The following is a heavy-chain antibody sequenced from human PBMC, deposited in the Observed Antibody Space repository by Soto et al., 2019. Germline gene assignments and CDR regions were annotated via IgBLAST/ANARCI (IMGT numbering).Heavy chain of an antibody. Sequence: GESLKISCNGSGYSFTSYWTSWVRQMPGKGLEWMGRIDPSDSYTNYSPSFQGHVTISADKSISTAYLQWSRLKASDTAMYYCAGSPTLQLVHPAYFDYWGQGTLVTVSS. D-gene: IGHD1-1*01. CDR2: IDPSDSYT. J-gene: IGHJ4*02. V-gene: IGHV5-10-1*01. CDR1: GYSFTSYW. CDR3: AGSPTLQLVHPAYFDY.